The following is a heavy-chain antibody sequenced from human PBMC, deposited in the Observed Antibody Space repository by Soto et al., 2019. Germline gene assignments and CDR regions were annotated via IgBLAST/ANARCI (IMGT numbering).Heavy chain of an antibody. D-gene: IGHD2-8*01. Sequence: ASVKVSCKXSGYSFTDYHIHWVRQAPGQGLEWLGRINPKSGGTSTAQKFQGWVTMTRDRSISTVYMELTRLRSDDTAVYFCARGHSTHCSNGVCSFFYNHEMDVWGQGTTVTVSS. CDR2: INPKSGGT. CDR3: ARGHSTHCSNGVCSFFYNHEMDV. J-gene: IGHJ6*02. V-gene: IGHV1-2*04. CDR1: GYSFTDYH.